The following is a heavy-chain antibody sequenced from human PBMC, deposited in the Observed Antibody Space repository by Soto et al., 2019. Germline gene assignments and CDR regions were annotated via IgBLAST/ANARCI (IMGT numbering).Heavy chain of an antibody. V-gene: IGHV6-1*01. Sequence: PSQTLSLTCAISGDSISSNSAAWNWIRQSPSRGLEWLGRTYYRSKWYNDYAVSVKSRITINPDTSKNQFSLQLKSVTPEDTAVYYCASAEAFVYSHDLSRGFDYWCQGILVTVS. J-gene: IGHJ4*02. CDR1: GDSISSNSAA. CDR2: TYYRSKWYN. D-gene: IGHD3-10*01. CDR3: ASAEAFVYSHDLSRGFDY.